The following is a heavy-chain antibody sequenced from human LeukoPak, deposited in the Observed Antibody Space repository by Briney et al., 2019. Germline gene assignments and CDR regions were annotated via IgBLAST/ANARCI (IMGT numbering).Heavy chain of an antibody. CDR3: VRDRGGGNWLDY. Sequence: GGSLRLSCATSGFSFSTYNMNWVRQAPGKGLEWVSSVSSSSSYIYYSDSVKGRFAISRDNAKNSLFLQMNSLRAEDTAVYFCVRDRGGGNWLDYWGQGTLVTVSS. J-gene: IGHJ4*02. D-gene: IGHD1-20*01. V-gene: IGHV3-21*01. CDR1: GFSFSTYN. CDR2: VSSSSSYI.